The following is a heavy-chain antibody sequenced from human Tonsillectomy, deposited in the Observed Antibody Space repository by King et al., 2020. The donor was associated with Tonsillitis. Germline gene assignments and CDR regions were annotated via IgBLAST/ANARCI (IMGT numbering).Heavy chain of an antibody. D-gene: IGHD2-15*01. V-gene: IGHV4-31*03. CDR2: IYNSENT. CDR3: GTYEGGVFDP. Sequence: VQLQESGPGLVKPSQTLSLTCTVSGGPISGGAYYWSWIRQHPGKGLEWIGYIYNSENTFYNPSLKSRLTISVDTSKNQFSLKLRSVTAADTAVYYCGTYEGGVFDPWGQGTLVTVSS. J-gene: IGHJ5*02. CDR1: GGPISGGAYY.